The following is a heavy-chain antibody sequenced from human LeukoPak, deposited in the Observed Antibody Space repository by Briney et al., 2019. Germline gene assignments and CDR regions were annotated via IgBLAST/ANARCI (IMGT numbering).Heavy chain of an antibody. J-gene: IGHJ4*02. CDR2: IIPIFGTA. CDR3: ARGLELRPDFFVY. V-gene: IGHV1-69*13. D-gene: IGHD1-7*01. CDR1: GGTFSSYA. Sequence: SVKVSCKASGGTFSSYAISWLRQAPGQGLEWMGGIIPIFGTANYAQKFQGRVPITADESTSTAYIELSSLRSEDTAVYYCARGLELRPDFFVYWGQGTLVTVSS.